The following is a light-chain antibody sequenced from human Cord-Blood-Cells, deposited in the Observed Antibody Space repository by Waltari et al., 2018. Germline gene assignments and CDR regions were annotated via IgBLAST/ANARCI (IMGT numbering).Light chain of an antibody. J-gene: IGKJ2*01. CDR3: QQYYSTPPT. V-gene: IGKV4-1*01. CDR2: WAS. CDR1: QSVLYSSNHKNY. Sequence: DIVMTKSPDSLAVSLGERDTINCKSSQSVLYSSNHKNYLAWYPQKPGQPPKLLIYWASTREAGVPDRFSGSGSGTDFTLTISSLQAEDVAVYYCQQYYSTPPTFGQGTKLEIK.